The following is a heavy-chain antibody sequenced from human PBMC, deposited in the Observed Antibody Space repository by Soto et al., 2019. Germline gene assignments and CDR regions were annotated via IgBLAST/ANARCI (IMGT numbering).Heavy chain of an antibody. D-gene: IGHD6-19*01. Sequence: QVQLVESGGGVVQPGRSLRLSCAASGFTFSSYGMHWVRQAPGKGLEWVAVISYHGSNKYYADSVKGRFTISRDNSKTTLYLQMNSLRAEDTAVYYCAKEEGGYSSGSSSADYWGQGTLVTVSS. CDR1: GFTFSSYG. V-gene: IGHV3-30*18. J-gene: IGHJ4*02. CDR2: ISYHGSNK. CDR3: AKEEGGYSSGSSSADY.